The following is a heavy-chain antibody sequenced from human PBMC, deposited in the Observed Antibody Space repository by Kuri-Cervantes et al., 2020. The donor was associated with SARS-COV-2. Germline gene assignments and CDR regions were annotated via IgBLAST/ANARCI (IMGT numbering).Heavy chain of an antibody. CDR2: IWYDGSNK. V-gene: IGHV3-33*01. CDR3: ARDLAFGDLPGGY. Sequence: GGSLRLSCAASGFTFSSYGMHWVRQAPGKGLEWVAVIWYDGSNKYYADSVKGRFTISRDNSKNTLYLQMNSMRAEDTAVYDWARDLAFGDLPGGYWGQGTLVTVSS. D-gene: IGHD3-10*01. J-gene: IGHJ4*02. CDR1: GFTFSSYG.